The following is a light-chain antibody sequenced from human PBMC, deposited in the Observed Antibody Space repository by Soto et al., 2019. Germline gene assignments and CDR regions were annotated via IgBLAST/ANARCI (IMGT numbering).Light chain of an antibody. Sequence: QSALTQPASVSGSPGQSITISCTGTSSDVGGYNYVSWYQQHPGKAPKLMIYDVSNRPSGVSNRFSGSKSGNTASLTISGLQAEDEADYYCSSYTSSSTVFGTWTKVTVL. CDR3: SSYTSSSTV. V-gene: IGLV2-14*01. J-gene: IGLJ1*01. CDR1: SSDVGGYNY. CDR2: DVS.